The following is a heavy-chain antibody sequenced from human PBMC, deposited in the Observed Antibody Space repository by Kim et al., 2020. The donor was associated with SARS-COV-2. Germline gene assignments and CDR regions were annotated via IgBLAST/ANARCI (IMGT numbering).Heavy chain of an antibody. CDR2: INHSGST. Sequence: SETLSLTCAVYGGSFSGYYWSWIRQPPGKGLEWIGEINHSGSTNYNPSLKSRVTISVDTSKNQFSLKLSSVTAADTAVYYCARGRSSSWYDDYWGQGTLVTVSS. J-gene: IGHJ4*02. D-gene: IGHD6-13*01. CDR3: ARGRSSSWYDDY. V-gene: IGHV4-34*01. CDR1: GGSFSGYY.